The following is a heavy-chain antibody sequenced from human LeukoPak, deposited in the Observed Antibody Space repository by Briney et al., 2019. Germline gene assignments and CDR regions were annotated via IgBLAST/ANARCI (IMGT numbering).Heavy chain of an antibody. V-gene: IGHV1-2*02. D-gene: IGHD1-26*01. CDR1: GYTFTSYD. Sequence: GASVKVSCKASGYTFTSYDINWVRQATGQGLEWMGWINPNSGGTNYAQKFQGRVTMTRDTSISTAYMELSRLRSDDTAVYYCARDYVEVGFDYWGQGTLVTVSS. J-gene: IGHJ4*02. CDR2: INPNSGGT. CDR3: ARDYVEVGFDY.